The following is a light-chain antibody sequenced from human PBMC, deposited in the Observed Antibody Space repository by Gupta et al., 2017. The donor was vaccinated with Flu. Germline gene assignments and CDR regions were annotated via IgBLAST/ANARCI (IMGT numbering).Light chain of an antibody. J-gene: IGLJ1*01. Sequence: QSVLTQPPSVSGAPGQRVTISCTGSSPNIGAAYDVHWYQQLPGTAPKLRIYGNKNRPSGVPGRFAGSKSGTSASLAITGLQAEDEADYFCQSYDSSLSGFYVFGTGTKVTVL. CDR2: GNK. CDR1: SPNIGAAYD. CDR3: QSYDSSLSGFYV. V-gene: IGLV1-40*01.